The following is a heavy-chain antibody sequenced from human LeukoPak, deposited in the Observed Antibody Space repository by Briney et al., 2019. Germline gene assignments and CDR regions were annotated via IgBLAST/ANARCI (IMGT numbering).Heavy chain of an antibody. D-gene: IGHD3-3*01. J-gene: IGHJ3*02. Sequence: GASVKVSFKSTGGTFSSYEISWMGQAPGQGLEWMGGIIPIFGTANYAQKFQGRVTITADESTSTAYMELSSLRSEDTAVYYCARRNRVAVSPYAFDIWGQGTMVTVSS. CDR1: GGTFSSYE. V-gene: IGHV1-69*13. CDR2: IIPIFGTA. CDR3: ARRNRVAVSPYAFDI.